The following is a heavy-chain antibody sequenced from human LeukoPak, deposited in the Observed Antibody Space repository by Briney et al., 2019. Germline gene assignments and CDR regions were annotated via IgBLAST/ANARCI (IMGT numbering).Heavy chain of an antibody. CDR2: ISSNGGST. J-gene: IGHJ4*02. D-gene: IGHD3-10*01. CDR3: ARGYYGSAYFDY. CDR1: GFTFSSYA. Sequence: GWSLRLSCAASGFTFSSYAMHWVRQAPGTGLEYVSAISSNGGSTYYANSVKGRFTISRDNSKNTLYLQMGSLRAEDMAVYYCARGYYGSAYFDYWGQGTLVTVSS. V-gene: IGHV3-64*01.